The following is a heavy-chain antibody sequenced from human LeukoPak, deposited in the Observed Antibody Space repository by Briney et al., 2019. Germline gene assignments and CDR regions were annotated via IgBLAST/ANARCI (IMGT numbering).Heavy chain of an antibody. CDR1: GGSITNYY. CDR2: SYYNGNT. D-gene: IGHD3-10*01. J-gene: IGHJ5*02. Sequence: NASETLSLTCTVSGGSITNYYWSWIRQPPGKGLEWIGFSYYNGNTNYNPSLKSRVTISVDMSKNQFSLSLRSVTAADTAVYYCARDYYYGSESWYPFDPWGQGTLVTVSS. CDR3: ARDYYYGSESWYPFDP. V-gene: IGHV4-59*01.